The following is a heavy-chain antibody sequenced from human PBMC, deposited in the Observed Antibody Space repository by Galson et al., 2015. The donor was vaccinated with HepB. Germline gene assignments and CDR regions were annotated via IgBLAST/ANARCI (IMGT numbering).Heavy chain of an antibody. Sequence: LSLTCSVAGGSISSSSYYWGWIRQPPGKGLECIGSMSYSGSTYYNPSLKSRVTISVDTSKNQFSLKLSSVTAADTAVYYCARSVGYCSSTTCYSLRHFDYWGQGTLVTVSS. V-gene: IGHV4-39*01. CDR2: MSYSGST. CDR3: ARSVGYCSSTTCYSLRHFDY. J-gene: IGHJ4*02. CDR1: GGSISSSSYY. D-gene: IGHD2-2*01.